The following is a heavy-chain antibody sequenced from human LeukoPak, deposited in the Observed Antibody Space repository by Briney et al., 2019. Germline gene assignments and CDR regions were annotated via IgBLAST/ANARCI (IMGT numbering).Heavy chain of an antibody. CDR3: ARPEGGSSIDY. CDR2: IYYSGIT. CDR1: GGSISSSSYY. J-gene: IGHJ4*02. D-gene: IGHD6-13*01. V-gene: IGHV4-39*01. Sequence: SETLSPXCTVSGGSISSSSYYWGWIRQPPEKGLEWIGSIYYSGITYYNPSLKSRVTISVDTSKNQFSLKLSSVTAADTAVYYCARPEGGSSIDYWGQGTLVTVSS.